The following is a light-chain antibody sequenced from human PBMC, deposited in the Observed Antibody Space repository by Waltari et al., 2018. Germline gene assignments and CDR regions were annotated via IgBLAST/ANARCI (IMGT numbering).Light chain of an antibody. CDR3: QQYLTSSWT. Sequence: DIVMTQSPDSLAVSLGERATFNCKSSQSVLYSSNNKNYLAWYQQKPGQLPKLLIYGASTRESGVPDRFSGSGSGTDFTLTISSLQAEDVAVYYCQQYLTSSWTFGQGTKVEIK. CDR1: QSVLYSSNNKNY. J-gene: IGKJ1*01. V-gene: IGKV4-1*01. CDR2: GAS.